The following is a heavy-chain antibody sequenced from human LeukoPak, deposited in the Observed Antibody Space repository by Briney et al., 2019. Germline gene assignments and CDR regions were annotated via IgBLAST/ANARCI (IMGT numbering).Heavy chain of an antibody. V-gene: IGHV4-34*09. Sequence: PSETLSLTCAVYGGSFSGYYWSWIRQPPGKGLEWIGEINHSGSTYYNPSLKSRVTTSVDTSKNQFSLQLSSVTAADTAVYYCARDYYGGNPGYYFDHWGQGTLVTVSS. CDR1: GGSFSGYY. D-gene: IGHD4-23*01. CDR3: ARDYYGGNPGYYFDH. J-gene: IGHJ4*02. CDR2: INHSGST.